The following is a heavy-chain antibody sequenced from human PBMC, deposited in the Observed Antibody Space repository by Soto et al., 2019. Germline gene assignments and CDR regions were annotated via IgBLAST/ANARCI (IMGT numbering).Heavy chain of an antibody. Sequence: ASAKVSCEASSYSFSSHGIIWVRQAPGQGLEWMGWISGYNGNAKYAQRFQGRVTMTTDTSTSTVYMDLRSLGSDDSAVYYCAREGSYGWYDCWGQGTLVTVSS. V-gene: IGHV1-18*01. CDR2: ISGYNGNA. CDR1: SYSFSSHG. J-gene: IGHJ5*01. D-gene: IGHD2-15*01. CDR3: AREGSYGWYDC.